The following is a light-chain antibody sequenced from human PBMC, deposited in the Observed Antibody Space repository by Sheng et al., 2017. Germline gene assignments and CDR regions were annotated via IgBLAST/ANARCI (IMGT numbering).Light chain of an antibody. V-gene: IGKV1-5*03. CDR1: QSISTY. CDR2: KAS. J-gene: IGKJ1*01. CDR3: QQYNIYWT. Sequence: DIQMTQSPSTLSASVGDRVTITCRASQSISTYVAWYQQTPGKAPKLLIYKASSLQSGVPSRFSGSGSGTEFTLTISSLQPDDFATYYCQQYNIYWTFGQGDPRWKSN.